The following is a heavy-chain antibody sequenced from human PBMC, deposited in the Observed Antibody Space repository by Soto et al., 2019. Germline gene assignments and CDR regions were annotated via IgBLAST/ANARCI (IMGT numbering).Heavy chain of an antibody. CDR2: IYYSGST. V-gene: IGHV4-31*03. CDR1: GGSISSGGYY. J-gene: IGHJ6*02. CDR3: ARDLTWDTAPGDYYSYGMDV. Sequence: QVQLQESGPGLVKPSQTLSLTCTVSGGSISSGGYYWSWIRQHPGKGLEWIGYIYYSGSTYYNPSLQSRVTISVDPSKNQFSLKLSSVAAADTAVYYCARDLTWDTAPGDYYSYGMDVWGQGTTVTVSS. D-gene: IGHD5-18*01.